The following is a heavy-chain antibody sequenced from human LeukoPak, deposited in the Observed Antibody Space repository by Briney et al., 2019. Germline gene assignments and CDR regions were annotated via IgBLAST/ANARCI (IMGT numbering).Heavy chain of an antibody. CDR3: AKGGGPNVVVVPAAMRGAFDI. CDR2: ISGSGGST. CDR1: GFTFSSYA. D-gene: IGHD2-2*01. J-gene: IGHJ3*02. V-gene: IGHV3-23*01. Sequence: GGSLRLSCAASGFTFSSYAMSWVRQAPGKGLEWVSAISGSGGSTYYADSVKGRFTISRDNSKNTLYLQMNGLRAEDTAVYYCAKGGGPNVVVVPAAMRGAFDIWGQGTMVTVSS.